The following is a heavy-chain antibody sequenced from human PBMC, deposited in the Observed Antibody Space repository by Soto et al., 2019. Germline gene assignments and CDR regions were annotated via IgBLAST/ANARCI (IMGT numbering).Heavy chain of an antibody. V-gene: IGHV3-74*01. D-gene: IGHD2-2*01. Sequence: QLVESGGGLVQPGGSLRLSCAASGFTFTNYWMQWVRQAPGKGLVWVSRINSDGSSTSHADSEKGRFTISRDNAKNTLYLQMSSLRAEETAVYYCARPQYLPDDVFDVWGRGTVVTVSS. J-gene: IGHJ3*01. CDR1: GFTFTNYW. CDR2: INSDGSST. CDR3: ARPQYLPDDVFDV.